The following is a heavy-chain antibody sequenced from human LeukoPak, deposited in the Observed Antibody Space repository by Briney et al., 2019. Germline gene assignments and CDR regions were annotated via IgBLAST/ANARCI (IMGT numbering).Heavy chain of an antibody. CDR1: GGPFSGYY. Sequence: SETLSLTCAVYGGPFSGYYWSWIRQPPGKGLEWIGEINHSGSTNYNPSLKNRVTISIDTSKKQFSLKLSSVTAADTAVYYCARGGNSSPKGRPSHSWYFDLWGRGTPATVSS. V-gene: IGHV4-34*01. CDR2: INHSGST. D-gene: IGHD6-13*01. J-gene: IGHJ2*01. CDR3: ARGGNSSPKGRPSHSWYFDL.